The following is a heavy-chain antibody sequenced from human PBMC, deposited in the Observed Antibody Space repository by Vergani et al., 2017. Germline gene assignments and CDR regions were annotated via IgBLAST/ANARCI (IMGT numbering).Heavy chain of an antibody. Sequence: QVQLVESGGGVVQPGRSLRLSCAASGVSFSGYGMHWVRQAPGKGLEGVAFIRFDGSNKYYEDSVKGRFTISRDNSKNTLFLQMNSLRAEDTAVYYCAKDMVHYDIVTGTNFDYWGQGATVAVAS. CDR1: GVSFSGYG. V-gene: IGHV3-30*02. J-gene: IGHJ4*02. CDR3: AKDMVHYDIVTGTNFDY. D-gene: IGHD3-9*01. CDR2: IRFDGSNK.